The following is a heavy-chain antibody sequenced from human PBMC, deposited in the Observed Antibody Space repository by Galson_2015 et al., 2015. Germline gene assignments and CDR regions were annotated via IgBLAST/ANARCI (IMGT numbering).Heavy chain of an antibody. J-gene: IGHJ4*02. CDR2: IYYSGST. D-gene: IGHD3-22*01. CDR1: GGSISSSSYY. Sequence: SETLSLTCTVSGGSISSSSYYWGWIRQPPGKGLEWIGSIYYSGSTYYNPSLKSRVTISVDTSKNQFSLKLSSVTAADTAVYYCASGNTYYYDSSGYYYWGQGTLVTVSS. V-gene: IGHV4-39*07. CDR3: ASGNTYYYDSSGYYY.